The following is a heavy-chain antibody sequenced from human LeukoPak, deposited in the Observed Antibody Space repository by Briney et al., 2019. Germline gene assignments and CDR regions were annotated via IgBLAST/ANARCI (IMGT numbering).Heavy chain of an antibody. D-gene: IGHD3-10*01. Sequence: ASVKVSCKASGYTFTSYGISWVRQAPGQGLEWMGWISAYNGNTNYAQKFQERVTITRDMSTSTAYMELSSLRSEDTAVYYCAALPLYGSGSSVDYWGQGTLVTVSS. J-gene: IGHJ4*02. CDR3: AALPLYGSGSSVDY. CDR2: ISAYNGNT. V-gene: IGHV1-18*01. CDR1: GYTFTSYG.